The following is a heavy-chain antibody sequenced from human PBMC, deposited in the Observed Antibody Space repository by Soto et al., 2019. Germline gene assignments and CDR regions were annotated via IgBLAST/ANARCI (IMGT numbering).Heavy chain of an antibody. CDR1: GGSISSYY. CDR3: ARSVLLWFGELAPEENYFDY. CDR2: IYYSGST. V-gene: IGHV4-59*08. D-gene: IGHD3-10*01. J-gene: IGHJ4*02. Sequence: PSETLSLTCTVSGGSISSYYWSWIRQPPGKGLEWIGYIYYSGSTNYNPSLKSRVTISVDTSKNQFSLKLSSVTAADTAVYYCARSVLLWFGELAPEENYFDYWGQGTLVTVSS.